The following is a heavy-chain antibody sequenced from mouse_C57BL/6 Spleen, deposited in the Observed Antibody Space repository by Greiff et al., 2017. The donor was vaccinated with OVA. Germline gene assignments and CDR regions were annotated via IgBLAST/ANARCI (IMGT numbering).Heavy chain of an antibody. CDR2: INPNNGGT. CDR1: GYTFTDYY. V-gene: IGHV1-26*01. J-gene: IGHJ4*01. CDR3: ARGRYYGSHCSMDD. D-gene: IGHD1-1*01. Sequence: VQLQQSGPELVKPGASVKISCKASGYTFTDYYMNWVKQSHGKSLEWIGDINPNNGGTSYNQKFKGKATLTVDKSSSTAYMELRSLTSEDSAVYYYARGRYYGSHCSMDDWGKGTSVTVSS.